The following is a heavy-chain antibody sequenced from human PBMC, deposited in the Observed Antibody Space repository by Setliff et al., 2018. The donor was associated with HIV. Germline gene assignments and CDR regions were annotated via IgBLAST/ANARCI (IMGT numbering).Heavy chain of an antibody. D-gene: IGHD3-10*01. CDR3: ARQITMVRGVYQPYYYYYMDV. CDR2: IYTSGST. Sequence: SETLSLTCTVSGGSMSTYYWSWIRQPPGKGLEWIGYIYTSGSTNYNPSLKSRVTISVDTSKNQFSLKLSFVTAADTAVYYCARQITMVRGVYQPYYYYYMDVWGKGTTVTVSS. J-gene: IGHJ6*03. CDR1: GGSMSTYY. V-gene: IGHV4-59*08.